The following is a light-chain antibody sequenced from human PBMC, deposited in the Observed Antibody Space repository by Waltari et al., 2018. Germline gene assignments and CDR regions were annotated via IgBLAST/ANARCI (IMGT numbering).Light chain of an antibody. CDR2: ETE. CDR1: TFNIGQNH. CDR3: GVWDSSLRGGV. J-gene: IGLJ1*01. V-gene: IGLV1-51*02. Sequence: QSVVTQPPSVSAAPGQTVAISCSGSTFNIGQNHVSWYRQYPGTVPKLLIYETEKRPAMIPDRVSGSKSGTSATLGITGLQTGDEADYYGGVWDSSLRGGVFGPGTNVAVL.